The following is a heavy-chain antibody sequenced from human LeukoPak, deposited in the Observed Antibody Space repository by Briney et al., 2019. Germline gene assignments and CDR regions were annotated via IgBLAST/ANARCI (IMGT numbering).Heavy chain of an antibody. CDR2: ISYDGSNK. Sequence: GGSLRLSCAASGFTFSSYGMHWVRQAPGKGLEWVAVISYDGSNKYYADSVKGRFTISRDNSKNTLYLQMNSLRAEDTAVYYCARGTDIVVVPAYWGQGTLVTVSS. J-gene: IGHJ4*02. CDR1: GFTFSSYG. D-gene: IGHD2-2*01. V-gene: IGHV3-30*03. CDR3: ARGTDIVVVPAY.